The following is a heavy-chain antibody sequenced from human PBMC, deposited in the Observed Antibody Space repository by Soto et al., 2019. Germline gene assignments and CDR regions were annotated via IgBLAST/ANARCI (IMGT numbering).Heavy chain of an antibody. J-gene: IGHJ2*01. CDR3: ARGRGDGYNQDWYFDL. D-gene: IGHD3-10*01. Sequence: SETLSLTCAVYGGSFSCYYWSWIRQPPGKGLEWIGEINNSGSTNYNPSLKSRVSISVGTSNNQFSLKLSSVTAADTAVYYCARGRGDGYNQDWYFDLWGRGTLVTVSS. CDR2: INNSGST. CDR1: GGSFSCYY. V-gene: IGHV4-34*01.